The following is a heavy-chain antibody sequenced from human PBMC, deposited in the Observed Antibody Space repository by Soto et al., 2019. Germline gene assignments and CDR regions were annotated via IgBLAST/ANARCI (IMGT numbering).Heavy chain of an antibody. D-gene: IGHD3-10*01. CDR2: IYHSGGA. Sequence: LSLTCTVSGDSITSGGYYWSWLRQPPGKGLEWIGYIYHSGGASYNPSLRGRAVISIDTSKNQFSLRLNAVTAADTATYYCARDYYGAGSQYYYYGMEVWGQGTTVTVYS. V-gene: IGHV4-31*03. CDR3: ARDYYGAGSQYYYYGMEV. CDR1: GDSITSGGYY. J-gene: IGHJ6*02.